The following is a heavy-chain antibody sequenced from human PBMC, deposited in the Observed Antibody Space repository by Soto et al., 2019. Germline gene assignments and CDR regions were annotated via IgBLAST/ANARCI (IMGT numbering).Heavy chain of an antibody. CDR3: ARRPRKGMDV. V-gene: IGHV1-69*13. Sequence: SSVKVSCKASGGTFSSYAISWVRQAPGQGLEWMGGTIPIFGKANYAQKLQGRVTITADESTSRAYMELSSLRSEDTAVYYCARRPRKGMDVRGQGTTVTVYS. CDR2: TIPIFGKA. CDR1: GGTFSSYA. J-gene: IGHJ6*02.